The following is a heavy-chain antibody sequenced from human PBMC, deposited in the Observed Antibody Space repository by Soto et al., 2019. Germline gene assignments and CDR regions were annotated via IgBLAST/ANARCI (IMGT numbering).Heavy chain of an antibody. J-gene: IGHJ6*03. D-gene: IGHD3-3*01. CDR2: ISGSGGST. CDR3: AKDGRELYDFWSGYLPDDYYYYMDV. Sequence: GGSLRLSCAASGFTFSSYAMSWVRQAPGKGLEWVSAISGSGGSTYYADSVKGRFTISRDNSKNTLYLQMNSLRAEDTAVYYCAKDGRELYDFWSGYLPDDYYYYMDVWGKGTTVTVSS. V-gene: IGHV3-23*01. CDR1: GFTFSSYA.